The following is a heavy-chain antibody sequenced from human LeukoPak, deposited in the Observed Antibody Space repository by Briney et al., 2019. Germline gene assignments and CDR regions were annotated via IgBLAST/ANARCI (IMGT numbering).Heavy chain of an antibody. CDR1: GYTFTDYY. V-gene: IGHV1-2*02. J-gene: IGHJ4*02. Sequence: ASVKVSCKASGYTFTDYYIHWVRQAPGQGLEWMGWINPNNGGPIYAQKFQDRVTMTRDTSINTAFMEVSRLTFDDTAVYYCARFLTGTKYHSDYWGQGTLVTVSS. D-gene: IGHD1-14*01. CDR2: INPNNGGP. CDR3: ARFLTGTKYHSDY.